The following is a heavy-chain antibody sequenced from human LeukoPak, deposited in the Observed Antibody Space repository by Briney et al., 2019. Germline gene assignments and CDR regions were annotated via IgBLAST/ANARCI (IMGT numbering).Heavy chain of an antibody. J-gene: IGHJ5*02. CDR1: GFTFSSYA. V-gene: IGHV3-23*01. CDR2: INDSGDST. Sequence: TGGSLRLSCAASGFTFSSYAMSWVRQAPGKGLEWVSSINDSGDSTYYADSVKGRFTISRDNSKNTLYLLMNNLRAEDTAIFYCATAYCSSTSCPTWGQGTLVTVSS. D-gene: IGHD2-2*01. CDR3: ATAYCSSTSCPT.